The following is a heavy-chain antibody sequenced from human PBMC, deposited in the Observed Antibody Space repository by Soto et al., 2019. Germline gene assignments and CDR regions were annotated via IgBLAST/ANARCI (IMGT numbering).Heavy chain of an antibody. D-gene: IGHD1-26*01. Sequence: GGSLRLSCAASGFTFDDYTMHWVRQAPGKGLEWVSLISWDGGSTYYADSVKGRFTISRDNSKNSLYLQMNSLKTEDTAVYYCTREAFSFLSELPAVWGQGTTVTVSS. CDR1: GFTFDDYT. V-gene: IGHV3-43*01. CDR2: ISWDGGST. J-gene: IGHJ6*02. CDR3: TREAFSFLSELPAV.